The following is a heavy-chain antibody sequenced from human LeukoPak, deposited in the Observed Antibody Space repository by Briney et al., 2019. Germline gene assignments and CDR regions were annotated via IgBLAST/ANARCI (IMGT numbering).Heavy chain of an antibody. CDR2: ISSSTTI. CDR1: GFTFSDYS. J-gene: IGHJ4*02. D-gene: IGHD1-26*01. V-gene: IGHV3-69-1*01. CDR3: ARVEYSGRPGY. Sequence: GGSLRLSCAASGFTFSDYSMNWVRQAPGKGLEWVSYISSSTTIYYADSVKGRFTISRDNAKNSLYLQMNSLRAEDTAVYYCARVEYSGRPGYWGQGTLVTVSS.